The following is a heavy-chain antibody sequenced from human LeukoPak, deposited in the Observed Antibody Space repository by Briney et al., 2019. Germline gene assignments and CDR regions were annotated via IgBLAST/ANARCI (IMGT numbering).Heavy chain of an antibody. V-gene: IGHV3-23*01. CDR2: ISGSGGST. D-gene: IGHD6-25*01. Sequence: GGSLRLSCAASGFTFSSYAMSWVRQAPGKGLEWVSAISGSGGSTYYADSVKGRFTISRDNSKNTLYLQMNSLRAEDTAVYYCASGIAAGGYFDYWGQGTLVTVSS. J-gene: IGHJ4*02. CDR1: GFTFSSYA. CDR3: ASGIAAGGYFDY.